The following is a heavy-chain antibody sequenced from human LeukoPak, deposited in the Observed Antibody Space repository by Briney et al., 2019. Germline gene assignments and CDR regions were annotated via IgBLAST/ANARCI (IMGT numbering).Heavy chain of an antibody. V-gene: IGHV1-2*02. J-gene: IGHJ4*02. D-gene: IGHD5-12*01. Sequence: ASVKVSCKASGYTFTGYYIHWVRQAPGQGLEWMGWINPNSGGTNYAQKCQGRVTMTRDTSISTAYMELSRLRSDDTAVYYCARGLQTLSGYDLYYFDYWGQGTLVTVSS. CDR1: GYTFTGYY. CDR2: INPNSGGT. CDR3: ARGLQTLSGYDLYYFDY.